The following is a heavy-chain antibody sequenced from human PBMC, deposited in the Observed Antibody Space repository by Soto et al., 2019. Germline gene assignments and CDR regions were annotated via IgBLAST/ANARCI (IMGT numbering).Heavy chain of an antibody. CDR2: MNPNSGNT. D-gene: IGHD6-6*01. Sequence: ASVKVSCKASGYTFTSYDINWVRQATGQGLEWMGWMNPNSGNTGYAQKFQGRVTMTRNTSISTAYMELSSLRSEDTAVYYCARLPYSSSYDYYYYYYMDVWGKGTTVTVSS. J-gene: IGHJ6*03. CDR3: ARLPYSSSYDYYYYYYMDV. CDR1: GYTFTSYD. V-gene: IGHV1-8*01.